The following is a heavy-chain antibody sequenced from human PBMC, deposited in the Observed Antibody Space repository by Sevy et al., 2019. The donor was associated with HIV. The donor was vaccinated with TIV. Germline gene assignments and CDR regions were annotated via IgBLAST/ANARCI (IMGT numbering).Heavy chain of an antibody. CDR3: ARDKNYYVSGSFDY. D-gene: IGHD3-10*01. CDR1: GGIFRSNA. CDR2: IIAVFGTT. V-gene: IGHV1-69*13. J-gene: IGHJ4*01. Sequence: ASVKVSCKASGGIFRSNAISWVRQAPGQGLEWMGGIIAVFGTTHYAQKFQGRVTITADDSRSTAYMELSSLKSEDTAVYYCARDKNYYVSGSFDYWGQGSQVTVSS.